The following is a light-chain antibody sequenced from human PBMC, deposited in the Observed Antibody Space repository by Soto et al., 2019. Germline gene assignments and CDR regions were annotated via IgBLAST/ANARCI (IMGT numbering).Light chain of an antibody. V-gene: IGKV3-20*01. Sequence: EIVLTQSPGTLSLSPGERATLSCRASQTISSSYLAWYQQKLGQAPRLLIYGTSSRATGIPDRFSGSRSGTDLTLTISRLEPEDFAVYYCQQYSRSPGTFGQGTKVEIK. CDR2: GTS. J-gene: IGKJ1*01. CDR3: QQYSRSPGT. CDR1: QTISSSY.